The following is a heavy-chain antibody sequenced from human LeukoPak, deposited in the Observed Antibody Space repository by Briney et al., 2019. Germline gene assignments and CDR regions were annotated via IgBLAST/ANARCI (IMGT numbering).Heavy chain of an antibody. CDR3: ARVKYSSSSVDY. D-gene: IGHD6-6*01. J-gene: IGHJ4*02. V-gene: IGHV4-30-2*03. Sequence: SQTLSLTCTVSGGSISSGGYSWSWIRQPPGKGLEWIGSIYYSGSTYYNPSLKSRVTISVDTSKNQFSLKLSSVTAADTAVYYCARVKYSSSSVDYWGQGTLVTVSS. CDR2: IYYSGST. CDR1: GGSISSGGYS.